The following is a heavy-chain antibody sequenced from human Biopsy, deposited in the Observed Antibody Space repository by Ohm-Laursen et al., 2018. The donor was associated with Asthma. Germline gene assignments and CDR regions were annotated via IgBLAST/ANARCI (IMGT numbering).Heavy chain of an antibody. V-gene: IGHV1-18*01. J-gene: IGHJ6*02. CDR1: GYTFNSAG. D-gene: IGHD3-10*01. CDR3: ARAVDYSHYYGIDV. CDR2: ISVYNGNT. Sequence: SSVKVSCKTSGYTFNSAGITWVRQAPGQGLEWMGWISVYNGNTRVAQKLQDRVAMITDTSTSTAYMELRSLRSDDTAVYFCARAVDYSHYYGIDVWGQGTTVTVS.